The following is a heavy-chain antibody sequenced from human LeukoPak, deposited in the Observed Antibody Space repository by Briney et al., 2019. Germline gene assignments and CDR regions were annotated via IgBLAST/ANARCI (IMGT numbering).Heavy chain of an antibody. J-gene: IGHJ4*02. D-gene: IGHD3-22*01. V-gene: IGHV1-18*01. CDR3: ARVYLGITMIVVVMGDY. CDR2: MSVYNGNT. Sequence: GASVKVSCKASGYTFSSYGISWVRQAPGQGLEWMGWMSVYNGNTNYAQKLQGRVTMTTDTSTSTAYMELRSLRSDDTALYYCARVYLGITMIVVVMGDYWGQGTLVTVSS. CDR1: GYTFSSYG.